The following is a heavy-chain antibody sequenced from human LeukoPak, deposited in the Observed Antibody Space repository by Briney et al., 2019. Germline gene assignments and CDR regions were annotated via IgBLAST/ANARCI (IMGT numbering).Heavy chain of an antibody. J-gene: IGHJ4*02. V-gene: IGHV4-59*11. CDR1: GGSISSHY. Sequence: PSETLSLTCTVSGGSISSHYWGWIRQPPGKGLEWIGYIYYSGSTNYNPSLKSRVTISVDTSKNQFSLKLSSVTAADTAVYYCARGQLVDYWGQGTLVTVSS. CDR2: IYYSGST. CDR3: ARGQLVDY. D-gene: IGHD6-6*01.